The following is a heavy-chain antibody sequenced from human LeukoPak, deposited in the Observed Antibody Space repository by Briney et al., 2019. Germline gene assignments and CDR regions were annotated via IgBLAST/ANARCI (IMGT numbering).Heavy chain of an antibody. J-gene: IGHJ3*02. CDR2: IYSGGST. V-gene: IGHV3-66*02. Sequence: GGSLRLSCAASGFTVSSNYMSWVRQAPGKGLEWVSVIYSGGSTYYADSVKGRFTISRDNSKNTLYLQMNSLRAEDTAVYYCAKLSMTSDAFDIWGQGTMVTVSS. CDR3: AKLSMTSDAFDI. D-gene: IGHD2/OR15-2a*01. CDR1: GFTVSSNY.